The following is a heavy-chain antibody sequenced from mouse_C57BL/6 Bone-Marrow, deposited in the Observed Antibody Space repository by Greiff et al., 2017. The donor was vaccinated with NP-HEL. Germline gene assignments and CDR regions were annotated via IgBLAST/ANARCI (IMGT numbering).Heavy chain of an antibody. V-gene: IGHV1-69*01. CDR2: IDPSDSYT. J-gene: IGHJ4*01. CDR3: ARGMDY. Sequence: VQLQQPGAELVMPGASVKLSCKASGYTFTSYWMHWVKQRPGQGLEWIGEIDPSDSYTNYNQKFKGKSTLTVDKSSSTAYMQLSSLTSEDSAVSYCARGMDYWGQGTSVTVSA. CDR1: GYTFTSYW.